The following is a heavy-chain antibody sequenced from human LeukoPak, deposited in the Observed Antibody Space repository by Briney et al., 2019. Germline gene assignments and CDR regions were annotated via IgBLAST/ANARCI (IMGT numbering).Heavy chain of an antibody. Sequence: ASVKVSCKASGYIFTSYDIYWVRQATGQGLEWMGWMNPNSGATGYAQKFQGRVTMTRDTSISTAYMELSSLRSEDTAVFYCARGRWELGGDYWGQGTLVTVSS. J-gene: IGHJ4*02. CDR2: MNPNSGAT. V-gene: IGHV1-8*01. D-gene: IGHD1-26*01. CDR3: ARGRWELGGDY. CDR1: GYIFTSYD.